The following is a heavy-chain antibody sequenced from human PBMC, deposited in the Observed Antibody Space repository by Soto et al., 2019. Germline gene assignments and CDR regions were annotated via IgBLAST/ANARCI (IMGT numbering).Heavy chain of an antibody. CDR2: ISTSSSYT. CDR1: GFIFSDYY. V-gene: IGHV3-11*05. CDR3: ARDSRDFGSGSYTPLFDY. J-gene: IGHJ4*02. D-gene: IGHD3-10*01. Sequence: GGSLRLSCAASGFIFSDYYVSWIRQAPGKGLEWISYISTSSSYTNYADSVKGRFTISRDNTDNSLYLQMDNLRAEDTAVYYCARDSRDFGSGSYTPLFDYWGQGALVTVS.